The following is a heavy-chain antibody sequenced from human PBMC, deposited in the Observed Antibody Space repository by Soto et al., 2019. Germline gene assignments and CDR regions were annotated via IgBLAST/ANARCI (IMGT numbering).Heavy chain of an antibody. CDR3: AREGYCISTSCYLFGRHYYYYGMDV. J-gene: IGHJ6*02. V-gene: IGHV4-31*03. CDR2: IYYSGST. CDR1: GGSISSGGYY. D-gene: IGHD2-2*01. Sequence: SETLSLTCTVSGGSISSGGYYWSWIRQHPGKGLEWIGYIYYSGSTYYNPSLKSRVTISVDTSKNQFSLKLSSVTAADTAVYYCAREGYCISTSCYLFGRHYYYYGMDVWGQGTTVTVSS.